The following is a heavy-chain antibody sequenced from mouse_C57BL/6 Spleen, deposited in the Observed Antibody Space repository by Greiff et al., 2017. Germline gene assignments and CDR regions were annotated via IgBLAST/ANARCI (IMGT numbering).Heavy chain of an antibody. CDR2: ISSGGSYT. D-gene: IGHD2-4*01. V-gene: IGHV5-6*01. J-gene: IGHJ4*01. CDR1: GFTFSSYG. CDR3: IYYDYDGAYYAMDY. Sequence: EVQGVESGGDLVKPGGSLKLSCAASGFTFSSYGMSWVRQTPDKRLEWVATISSGGSYTYYPDSVKGRFTISRDNAKNTLYLQMSSLKSEDTAMYYCIYYDYDGAYYAMDYWGQGTSVTVSS.